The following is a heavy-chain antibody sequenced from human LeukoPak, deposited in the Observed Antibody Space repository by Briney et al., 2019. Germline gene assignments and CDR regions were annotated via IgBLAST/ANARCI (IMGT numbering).Heavy chain of an antibody. V-gene: IGHV1-18*01. Sequence: ASVKVSCKTSGYTFTNYGVNWVRQAPGQGLEWMGWISTYNGNTNYAQKLQGRVTMTTDTSTSTAYMELRSLRSDDTAVYYCARDDPQHIVVVTAMGLDYWGQGTLVTVSS. D-gene: IGHD2-21*02. CDR1: GYTFTNYG. CDR3: ARDDPQHIVVVTAMGLDY. CDR2: ISTYNGNT. J-gene: IGHJ4*02.